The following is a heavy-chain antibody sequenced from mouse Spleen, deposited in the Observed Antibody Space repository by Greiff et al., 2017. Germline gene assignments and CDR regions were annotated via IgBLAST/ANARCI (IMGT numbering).Heavy chain of an antibody. V-gene: IGHV1-69*01. CDR2: IDPSDSYT. CDR1: GYTFTSYW. J-gene: IGHJ2*01. CDR3: ARYDGYYFDD. D-gene: IGHD2-3*01. Sequence: QVQLKQPGAELVMPGASVKLSCKASGYTFTSYWMHWVKQRPGQGLEWIGEIDPSDSYTNYNQKFKGKATLTVDKSSSTAYMQLSSLTSEDSAVYYCARYDGYYFDDWGQGTTLTVSS.